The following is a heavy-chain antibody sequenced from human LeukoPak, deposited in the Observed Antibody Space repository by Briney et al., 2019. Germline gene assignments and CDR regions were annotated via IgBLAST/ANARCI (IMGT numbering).Heavy chain of an antibody. D-gene: IGHD3-10*01. J-gene: IGHJ4*02. V-gene: IGHV3-30-3*01. CDR1: GFTFSSYA. CDR3: ARDSIPPQGRGVILFDY. CDR2: ISYDGSNK. Sequence: GRSLRLSCAASGFTFSSYAMHWVRQAPGKGLEWVAVISYDGSNKYYADSVKGRFTISRDNSKNTLYLQMNSLRAEDTAVYYCARDSIPPQGRGVILFDYWGQGTLVTVSS.